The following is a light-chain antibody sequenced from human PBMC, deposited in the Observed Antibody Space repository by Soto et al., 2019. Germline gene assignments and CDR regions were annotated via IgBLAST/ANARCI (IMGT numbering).Light chain of an antibody. CDR2: GPS. CDR3: QQYGSSPLT. J-gene: IGKJ4*01. CDR1: QSVSSNY. V-gene: IGKV3-20*01. Sequence: EIVLTQSPGTLSLSPGERATLSCRASQSVSSNYLAWYQQKPGQAPWLLIYGPSSRATGIPDRFSGSGSGTDFTLTTSRLEPEDFAVYYCQQYGSSPLTFGGGTKVDIK.